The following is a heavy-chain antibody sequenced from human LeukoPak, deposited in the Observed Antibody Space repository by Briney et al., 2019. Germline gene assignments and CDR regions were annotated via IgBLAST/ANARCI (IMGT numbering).Heavy chain of an antibody. CDR1: GFTFDDYA. D-gene: IGHD2-2*01. J-gene: IGHJ5*02. CDR2: ISWNSGSI. Sequence: PGGSLRLSCAASGFTFDDYAMHWVRQAPGKGLEWVSGISWNSGSIGYADSVKGRFTISRDNAKNSLYLQMNSLRAEDTALYYCAKDDTELLSGWFDPWGQGTLVTVSS. CDR3: AKDDTELLSGWFDP. V-gene: IGHV3-9*01.